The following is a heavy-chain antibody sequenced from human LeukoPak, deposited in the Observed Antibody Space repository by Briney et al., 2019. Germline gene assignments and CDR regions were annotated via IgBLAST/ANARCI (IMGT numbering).Heavy chain of an antibody. V-gene: IGHV4-59*12. CDR3: ARGGGYSYGFDY. CDR2: IYYSGST. J-gene: IGHJ4*02. D-gene: IGHD5-18*01. Sequence: SETLSLTCTVSGGSISSYYWSWIRQPPGKGLEWIGYIYYSGSTNYNPSLKSRVTISVDTSKNQFSLKLSSVTAADMAVYYCARGGGYSYGFDYWGQGTLVTVSS. CDR1: GGSISSYY.